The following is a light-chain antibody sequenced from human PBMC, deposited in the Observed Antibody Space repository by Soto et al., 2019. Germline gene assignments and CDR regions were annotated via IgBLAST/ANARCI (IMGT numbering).Light chain of an antibody. CDR3: CSYEGSTTFEV. CDR1: SSDVGTYNL. V-gene: IGLV2-23*03. J-gene: IGLJ1*01. Sequence: QSALTQPASVSGSPGQSITISCTGTSSDVGTYNLVSWYEHHPGKAPKFMIYEGSKRPSGVSYRFSGSKSGNTASLTISGLRAEDEADYHFCSYEGSTTFEVFETGTKVTVL. CDR2: EGS.